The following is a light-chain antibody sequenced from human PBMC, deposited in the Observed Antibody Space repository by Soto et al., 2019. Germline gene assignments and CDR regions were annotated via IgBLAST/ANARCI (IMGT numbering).Light chain of an antibody. Sequence: DIQLTQSPSFLSASVGDRVTITCRASQGISSYLAWYQQKPGKAPKLLIYAASTLHSGVPSRFSGSGSGTEFTLTISSLQPEDFATYYCQQLNSYPPNFGQGTRLEIK. J-gene: IGKJ5*01. V-gene: IGKV1-9*01. CDR3: QQLNSYPPN. CDR1: QGISSY. CDR2: AAS.